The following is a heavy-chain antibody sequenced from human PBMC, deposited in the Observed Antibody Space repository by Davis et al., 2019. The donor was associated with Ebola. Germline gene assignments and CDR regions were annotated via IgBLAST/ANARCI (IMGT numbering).Heavy chain of an antibody. Sequence: LRLSCTVSGGSISSYYWSWIRQPAGKGLEWIGRIYTIVRTNYNPSLKSRVTMSVDTSKNQFSLKLSSVTAADTAVYYCARDSSSSISVMYYYYGMDVWGQGTTVTVSS. D-gene: IGHD6-6*01. CDR2: IYTIVRT. J-gene: IGHJ6*02. CDR3: ARDSSSSISVMYYYYGMDV. V-gene: IGHV4-4*07. CDR1: GGSISSYY.